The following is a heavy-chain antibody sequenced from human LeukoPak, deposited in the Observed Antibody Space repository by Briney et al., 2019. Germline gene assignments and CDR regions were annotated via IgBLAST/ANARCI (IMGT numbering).Heavy chain of an antibody. CDR2: ISPGGDTA. CDR1: GFTFSSYS. J-gene: IGHJ4*02. D-gene: IGHD2-2*01. V-gene: IGHV3-23*01. CDR3: ARDRIRYCSSTSCWFDY. Sequence: GGSLRLSCAASGFTFSSYSMNWVRQAPGKGLEWVSVISPGGDTAYYADSVKGRFTISRDNSKNMLYLQMNSLRAEDTAVYYCARDRIRYCSSTSCWFDYWGQGTLVTVSS.